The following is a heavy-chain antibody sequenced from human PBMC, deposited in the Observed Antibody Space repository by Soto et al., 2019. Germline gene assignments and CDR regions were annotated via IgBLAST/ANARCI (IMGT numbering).Heavy chain of an antibody. D-gene: IGHD3-3*01. V-gene: IGHV1-18*01. J-gene: IGHJ6*02. CDR3: ARVGRFLEWLFDYYYYGMDV. CDR1: GYTFTSYG. Sequence: QVQLVQSGAEVKKPGASVKVSCKASGYTFTSYGISWVRQAPGQGLEWMGWISAYNGNTNYAQKLQGRVTMTTDTSTSTAYMEVRSLRSDDTAVYYCARVGRFLEWLFDYYYYGMDVWGQGTTVTVSS. CDR2: ISAYNGNT.